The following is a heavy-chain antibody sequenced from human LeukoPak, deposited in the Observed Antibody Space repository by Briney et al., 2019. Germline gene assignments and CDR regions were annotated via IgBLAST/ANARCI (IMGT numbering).Heavy chain of an antibody. CDR1: GFTFSSYG. D-gene: IGHD3-3*01. CDR2: ISSSSSYI. CDR3: ARDRNDFWSGYPYYYYYGMDV. J-gene: IGHJ6*02. V-gene: IGHV3-21*01. Sequence: IPGRSLRLSCAASGFTFSSYGMHWVRQAPGKGLEWVSSISSSSSYIYYADSVKGRFTISRDNAKNSLYLQMNSLRAEDTAVYYCARDRNDFWSGYPYYYYYGMDVWGQGTTVTVSS.